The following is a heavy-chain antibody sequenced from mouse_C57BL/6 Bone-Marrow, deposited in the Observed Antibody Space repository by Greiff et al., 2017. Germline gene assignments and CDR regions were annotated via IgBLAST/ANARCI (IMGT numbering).Heavy chain of an antibody. D-gene: IGHD1-1*02. Sequence: QVQLKESGAELVRPGTSVKVSCKASGYAFTNYLIEWVKQRPGQGLEWIGVINPGSGGTNYNEKFKGKATLTADKSSSTAYMQRSSLTSEDSAVYFCARGDYDAMDYWGQGTSVTVSS. CDR3: ARGDYDAMDY. J-gene: IGHJ4*01. CDR1: GYAFTNYL. CDR2: INPGSGGT. V-gene: IGHV1-54*01.